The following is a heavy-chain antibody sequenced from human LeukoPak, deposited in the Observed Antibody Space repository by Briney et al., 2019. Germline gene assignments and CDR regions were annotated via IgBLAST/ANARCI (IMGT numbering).Heavy chain of an antibody. CDR1: GFTFSNYA. CDR3: VKRLNNYFDY. V-gene: IGHV3-23*01. D-gene: IGHD4/OR15-4a*01. J-gene: IGHJ4*02. Sequence: GGSLRLSCAASGFTFSNYAMSWVRQAPGRGLEWVSTSSESGGATRYADSVKGRFTISRDNSMNALYLQMSSLRAEDTAVYYCVKRLNNYFDYWGQGTLVTVSS. CDR2: SSESGGAT.